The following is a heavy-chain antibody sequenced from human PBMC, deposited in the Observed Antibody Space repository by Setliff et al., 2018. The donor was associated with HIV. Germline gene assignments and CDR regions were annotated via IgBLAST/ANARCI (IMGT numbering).Heavy chain of an antibody. Sequence: ASVKVSCKASGYTFTSYGISWVRQASGQGLEWMGWISAYNGNTDYAQELQGRITLTTDTSTSTAYMELRSLRSEDTAVYYCARDRRKYYYDSWGQGTLVTVSS. CDR3: ARDRRKYYYDS. CDR1: GYTFTSYG. CDR2: ISAYNGNT. D-gene: IGHD3-22*01. J-gene: IGHJ4*02. V-gene: IGHV1-18*01.